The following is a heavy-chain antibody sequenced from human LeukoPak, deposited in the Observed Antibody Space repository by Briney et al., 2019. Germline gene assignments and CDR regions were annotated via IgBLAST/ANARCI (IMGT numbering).Heavy chain of an antibody. V-gene: IGHV4-39*01. CDR2: IYYGENT. D-gene: IGHD3-22*01. CDR1: GGSISSGPYY. J-gene: IGHJ4*02. Sequence: SETLSLTCTVSGGSISSGPYYWGWIRQPPGKGLEWVGNIYYGENTYYNPSLKSRVTISIDTSKNQFYLKLSSLTAADTAVYFCARRDDSSGYHKIFDYWGPGTLVTVSS. CDR3: ARRDDSSGYHKIFDY.